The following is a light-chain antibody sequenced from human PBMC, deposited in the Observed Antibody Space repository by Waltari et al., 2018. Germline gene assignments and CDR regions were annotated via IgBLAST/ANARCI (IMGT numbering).Light chain of an antibody. Sequence: DVQMTQSPSSLFVSVGDRGTISCRASQDITTYLTRYPQRPPQPPRLLIYSTSKLRSGVPSRFSGSGSGTEFTLTISNLQPEDVGTYYCQQTTTNPLTFGRGTTV. J-gene: IGKJ4*01. CDR2: STS. CDR3: QQTTTNPLT. V-gene: IGKV1-39*01. CDR1: QDITTY.